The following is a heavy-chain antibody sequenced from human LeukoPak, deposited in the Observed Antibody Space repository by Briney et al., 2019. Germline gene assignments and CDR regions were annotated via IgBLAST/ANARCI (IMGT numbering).Heavy chain of an antibody. Sequence: PSQTLSLTCTVSGGSISSGDYYWNWIRQHPGRGLEWIGYIYQNGGTYYNPSLKGRVTISVDTSKNQFSLKLSSVTAADTAVYYCARGLVGIAAPIPGGAFDIWGQGTMVTVSS. V-gene: IGHV4-31*03. CDR1: GGSISSGDYY. CDR2: IYQNGGT. J-gene: IGHJ3*02. D-gene: IGHD6-6*01. CDR3: ARGLVGIAAPIPGGAFDI.